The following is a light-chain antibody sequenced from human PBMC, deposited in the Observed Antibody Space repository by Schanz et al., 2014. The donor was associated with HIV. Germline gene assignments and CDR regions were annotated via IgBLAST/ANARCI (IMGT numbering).Light chain of an antibody. CDR1: SSDVGSYNL. Sequence: QSVLTQPASVSGSPGQSITISCTGTSSDVGSYNLVSWYQQYPGNAPKLMIFALNRRTSGVPDRFSGAKSGNTAFLLISGLQDEDEDDYYCASYGGSNNLLFGGGTKLTVL. CDR3: ASYGGSNNLL. J-gene: IGLJ2*01. V-gene: IGLV2-23*02. CDR2: ALN.